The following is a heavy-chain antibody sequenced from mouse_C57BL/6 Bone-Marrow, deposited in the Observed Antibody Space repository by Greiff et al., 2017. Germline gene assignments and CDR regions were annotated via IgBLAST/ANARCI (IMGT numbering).Heavy chain of an antibody. CDR2: ISSGGDYI. J-gene: IGHJ1*03. Sequence: EVMLVESGEGLVKPGGSLKLSCAASGFTFSSYAMSWVRQTPEKRLEWVAYISSGGDYIYYADTVKGRFPISRDNARNTLYLQMSSLKSEDTAMYYCTRGPITTVVDWYFDVWGTGTTVTVSS. CDR1: GFTFSSYA. V-gene: IGHV5-9-1*02. CDR3: TRGPITTVVDWYFDV. D-gene: IGHD1-1*01.